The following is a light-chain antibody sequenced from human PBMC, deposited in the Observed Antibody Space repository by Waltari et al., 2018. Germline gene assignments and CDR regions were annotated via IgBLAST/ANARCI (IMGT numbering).Light chain of an antibody. Sequence: DIQMTQSPSSLSASVGDRVTITCQASQDIRKNLHWFQQKPGKAPQVLIFDASNSQAAVPSRFSGSGSGTDFAFTISRRQPEDIGTYYCQQYANLPLTFGGGTRVEIK. CDR3: QQYANLPLT. J-gene: IGKJ4*01. CDR2: DAS. CDR1: QDIRKN. V-gene: IGKV1-33*01.